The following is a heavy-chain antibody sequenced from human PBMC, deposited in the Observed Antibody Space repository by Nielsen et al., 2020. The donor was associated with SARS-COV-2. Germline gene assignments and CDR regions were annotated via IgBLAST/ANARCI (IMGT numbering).Heavy chain of an antibody. V-gene: IGHV3-11*01. CDR2: ISRSGSTI. D-gene: IGHD4-17*01. CDR3: AKEKLGYGDYGDYYYYGMDV. J-gene: IGHJ6*02. Sequence: WIRQPPGKGLEWVSYISRSGSTIYYTDSVKGRFTISRDNAKNSLYLQMNSLRAEDTAVYYCAKEKLGYGDYGDYYYYGMDVWGQGTTVTVSS.